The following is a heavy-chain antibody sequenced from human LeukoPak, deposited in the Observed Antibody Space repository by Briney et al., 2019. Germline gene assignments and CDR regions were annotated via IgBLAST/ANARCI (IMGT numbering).Heavy chain of an antibody. Sequence: ASVKVSCKASGYTFTSYYMHWVRQAPGQGLEWMGIINPSGGSTSYAQKFQGRVTMTRDTSTSTVYMELSSLRSEDTAVYYCAREAMTSEEVAEFDYWGQATLVTVSS. CDR1: GYTFTSYY. V-gene: IGHV1-46*01. J-gene: IGHJ4*02. CDR3: AREAMTSEEVAEFDY. D-gene: IGHD2-2*01. CDR2: INPSGGST.